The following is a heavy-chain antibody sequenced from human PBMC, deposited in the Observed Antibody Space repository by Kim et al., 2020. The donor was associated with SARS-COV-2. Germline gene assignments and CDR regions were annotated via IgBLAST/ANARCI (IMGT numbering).Heavy chain of an antibody. J-gene: IGHJ6*02. CDR2: IYPGDSDT. D-gene: IGHD2-15*01. V-gene: IGHV5-51*01. Sequence: GESLKISCKGSGYSFTSYWIGWVRQMPGKGLEWMGIIYPGDSDTRYSPSFQGQVTISADKSISTAYLQWSSLKASDTAMYYCARLLSCSGGSCYYYYGMDVWGQGTTVTVSS. CDR1: GYSFTSYW. CDR3: ARLLSCSGGSCYYYYGMDV.